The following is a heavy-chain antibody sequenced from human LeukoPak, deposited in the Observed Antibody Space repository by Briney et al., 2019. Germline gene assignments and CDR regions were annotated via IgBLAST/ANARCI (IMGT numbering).Heavy chain of an antibody. Sequence: SETLSLTCAVYGGSFSGYYWSWIRQPPGKGLEWIGEINHSGSTNYNPSLKSRVTISVDTSKNQFSLKLSSVTAADTAVYYCASWSPYYYGSGSYSLSQYWGQGTLVTVSS. V-gene: IGHV4-34*01. CDR1: GGSFSGYY. D-gene: IGHD3-10*01. J-gene: IGHJ4*02. CDR2: INHSGST. CDR3: ASWSPYYYGSGSYSLSQY.